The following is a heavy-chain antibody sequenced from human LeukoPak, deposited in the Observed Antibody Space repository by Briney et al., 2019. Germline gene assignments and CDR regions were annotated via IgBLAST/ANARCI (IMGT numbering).Heavy chain of an antibody. CDR1: GFTFSSYG. CDR2: IRYDGSNK. V-gene: IGHV3-30*02. J-gene: IGHJ3*02. CDR3: AKSKGPTTVVTPGAFDI. D-gene: IGHD4-23*01. Sequence: GGSLRLSCAASGFTFSSYGMHWVRQAPGKGLEWVVFIRYDGSNKYYADSVKGRFTISRDNSKNTLYLQMNSLRAEDTAVYYCAKSKGPTTVVTPGAFDIWGQGTMVTVSS.